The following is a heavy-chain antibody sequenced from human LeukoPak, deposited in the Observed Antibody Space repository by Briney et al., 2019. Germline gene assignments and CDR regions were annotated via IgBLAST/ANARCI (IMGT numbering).Heavy chain of an antibody. CDR2: ISSSGSTI. CDR3: ASYYDFWSGYYTYYFDY. D-gene: IGHD3-3*01. CDR1: GFTFSSYE. J-gene: IGHJ4*02. Sequence: PGGSLRPSCAASGFTFSSYEMNWVRQAPGKGLEWVSYISSSGSTIYYADSVKGRFTISRDNAKNSLYLQMNSLRAEDTAVYYCASYYDFWSGYYTYYFDYWGQGTLVTVSS. V-gene: IGHV3-48*03.